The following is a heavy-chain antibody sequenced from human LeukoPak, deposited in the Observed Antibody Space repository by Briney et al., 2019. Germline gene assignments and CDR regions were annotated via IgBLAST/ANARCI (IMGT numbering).Heavy chain of an antibody. D-gene: IGHD5-24*01. J-gene: IGHJ4*02. CDR1: GFTFSSYA. CDR3: ARDSGYSFDY. V-gene: IGHV3-23*01. CDR2: ISGSGGTT. Sequence: GGSLRLSCAASGFTFSSYAMSWVRQAPGKGLEWVSAISGSGGTTYYADSVKGRFTTSRDNSKNTLYLQMNSLRAEDTAVYYCARDSGYSFDYWGQGTLVTVSS.